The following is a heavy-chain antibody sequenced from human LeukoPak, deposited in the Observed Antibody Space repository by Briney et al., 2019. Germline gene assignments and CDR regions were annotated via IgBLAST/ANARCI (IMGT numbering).Heavy chain of an antibody. V-gene: IGHV1-2*02. CDR2: INPNSGGT. D-gene: IGHD2-15*01. J-gene: IGHJ4*02. CDR3: ARVGIVVVPAYGYFDY. Sequence: GASVEVSCKASGYTFTSYYMHWVRQAPGQGLEWMGWINPNSGGTNYAQKFQGRVTMTRDTPISTAYMELSRLRSDDTAVYYCARVGIVVVPAYGYFDYWGQGTLVTVSS. CDR1: GYTFTSYY.